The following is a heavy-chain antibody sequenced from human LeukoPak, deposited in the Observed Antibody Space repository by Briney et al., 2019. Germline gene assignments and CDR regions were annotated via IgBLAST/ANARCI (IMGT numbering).Heavy chain of an antibody. J-gene: IGHJ4*02. CDR2: ISYDGSNE. V-gene: IGHV3-30-3*01. CDR3: ARGIDGYFDY. Sequence: GGSLRLSCAASGFTFRSYAMHWVRQGPGKGLEWVAVISYDGSNEDYTDSVKGRFIISRDDSKNTLYLQMNSLRAEDTAVYYCARGIDGYFDYWGQGTLVTVSS. D-gene: IGHD3-22*01. CDR1: GFTFRSYA.